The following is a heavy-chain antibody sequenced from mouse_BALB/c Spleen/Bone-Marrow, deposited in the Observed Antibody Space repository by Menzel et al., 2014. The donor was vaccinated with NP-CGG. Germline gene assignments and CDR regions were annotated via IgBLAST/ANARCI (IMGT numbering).Heavy chain of an antibody. V-gene: IGHV1-69*02. D-gene: IGHD2-2*01. J-gene: IGHJ1*01. CDR1: GYTFTSYW. CDR3: ARSTGYYWYFDV. CDR2: IDPSDSET. Sequence: QLQQSGAELVKPGAPVKLSCKASGYTFTSYWMNWVKQRPGRGLEWIGRIDPSDSETHYNQKFKDKATLTVDKSSSTAYIQLSSLTSEDSAVYYCARSTGYYWYFDVWGAGTTVTVSS.